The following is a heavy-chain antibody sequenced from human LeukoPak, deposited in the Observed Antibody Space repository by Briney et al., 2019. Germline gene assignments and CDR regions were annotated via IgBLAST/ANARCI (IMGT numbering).Heavy chain of an antibody. J-gene: IGHJ3*02. V-gene: IGHV4-39*07. Sequence: PSETLSLTCTVSGVSISSSNSYWGWIRQPPGKGLEWIGSIYYSGNTYYNASLKSQVSISIDTSKNQFSLKLSSVTAADTAVYYCARDPNYDSSSDAFDIWGQGTMVTVSS. CDR3: ARDPNYDSSSDAFDI. CDR1: GVSISSSNSY. D-gene: IGHD3-22*01. CDR2: IYYSGNT.